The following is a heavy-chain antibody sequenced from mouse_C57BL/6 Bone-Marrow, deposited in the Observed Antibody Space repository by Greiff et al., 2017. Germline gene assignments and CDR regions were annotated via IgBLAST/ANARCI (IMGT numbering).Heavy chain of an antibody. CDR3: ARWSYYYGSSLCDY. J-gene: IGHJ2*01. CDR2: ISPGDGDT. Sequence: QVQLQQSGPELVKPGASVKISCKASGYAFSSSWMNWVKQRPGKGLEWIGRISPGDGDTNYNGKFKGKATLTADKSSSTAYMHLGSLTSEASAVYFCARWSYYYGSSLCDYWGQGTTRTVSS. CDR1: GYAFSSSW. D-gene: IGHD1-1*01. V-gene: IGHV1-82*01.